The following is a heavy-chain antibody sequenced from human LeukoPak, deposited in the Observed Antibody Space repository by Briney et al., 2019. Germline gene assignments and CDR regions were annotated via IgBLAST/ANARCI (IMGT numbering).Heavy chain of an antibody. CDR2: IYYSGST. V-gene: IGHV4-59*01. D-gene: IGHD3-3*01. CDR3: ARVFLEWDYYFDY. CDR1: GGSISSYY. J-gene: IGHJ4*02. Sequence: PSETLSLTCDVSGGSISSYYWSWIRQPPGKGLEWIGYIYYSGSTNYNPSLKSRVTISVDTSKNQFSLKLSSVTAADTAVYYCARVFLEWDYYFDYWGQGTLVTVSS.